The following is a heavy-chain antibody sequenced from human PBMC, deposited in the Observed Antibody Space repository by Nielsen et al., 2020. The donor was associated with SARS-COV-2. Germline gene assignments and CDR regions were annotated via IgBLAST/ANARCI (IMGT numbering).Heavy chain of an antibody. V-gene: IGHV5-51*01. CDR3: ARHPSYSSGWYVGGYYFDY. CDR2: MYSDESDT. D-gene: IGHD6-19*01. Sequence: VRQMPGKGLEWIGIMYSDESDTNYSPSFQGQVTISADKSISTAYLQWSSLKASDTAMYYCARHPSYSSGWYVGGYYFDYWGQGTLVTVSS. J-gene: IGHJ4*02.